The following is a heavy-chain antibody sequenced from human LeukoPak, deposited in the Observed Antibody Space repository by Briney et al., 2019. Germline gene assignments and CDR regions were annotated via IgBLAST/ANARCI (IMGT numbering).Heavy chain of an antibody. V-gene: IGHV3-21*01. CDR3: ARESGIAVAGPGYNWFDP. Sequence: GGSLRLSCAASGFTFSSYAMNWVRQAPGKGLEWVSSISSSSSYIYYADSVKGRFTISRDNAKNSLYLQMNSLRAEDTAVYYCARESGIAVAGPGYNWFDPWGQGTLVTVSS. CDR2: ISSSSSYI. CDR1: GFTFSSYA. D-gene: IGHD6-19*01. J-gene: IGHJ5*02.